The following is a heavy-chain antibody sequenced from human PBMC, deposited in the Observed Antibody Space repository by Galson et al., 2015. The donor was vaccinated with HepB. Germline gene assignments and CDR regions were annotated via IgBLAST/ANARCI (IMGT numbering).Heavy chain of an antibody. CDR2: ISHDGNNK. CDR3: AINLDHYGSGSYPKLDY. D-gene: IGHD3-10*01. Sequence: SLRLSCAASGFTFSNYSVHWVRQAPGKGLEWVAVISHDGNNKLYADSVKGRFSISRDNSKNTLYLQVNSLRAEDTAVYYCAINLDHYGSGSYPKLDYWGQGTRVTVSS. V-gene: IGHV3-30-3*01. J-gene: IGHJ4*02. CDR1: GFTFSNYS.